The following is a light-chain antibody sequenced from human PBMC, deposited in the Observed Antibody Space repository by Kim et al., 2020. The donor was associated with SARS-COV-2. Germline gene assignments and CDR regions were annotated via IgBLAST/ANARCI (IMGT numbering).Light chain of an antibody. J-gene: IGKJ4*01. CDR2: AAS. V-gene: IGKV1-8*01. CDR3: QQYYSYALT. CDR1: QGISSY. Sequence: ASTGDRVTITCRASQGISSYLAWYQQKPGKAPKILIYAASTLESGVPSRFSGSGSGTDFTLTISCLQSEDFATYYCQQYYSYALTFGGGTKVDLK.